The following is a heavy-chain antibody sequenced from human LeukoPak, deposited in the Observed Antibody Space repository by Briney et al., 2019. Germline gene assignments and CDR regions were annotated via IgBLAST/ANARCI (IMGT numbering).Heavy chain of an antibody. V-gene: IGHV3-21*01. Sequence: PGGSLRLSCAASGFTFSSYNMNWVRQAPGKGLEWVSSISSSSSYIYYADSVKGRFTISRDNAKNSLYLQMNSLRAEDTAVYYCARAEDYGDYPLDYWGQGTLVTVSS. D-gene: IGHD4-17*01. CDR1: GFTFSSYN. CDR2: ISSSSSYI. J-gene: IGHJ4*02. CDR3: ARAEDYGDYPLDY.